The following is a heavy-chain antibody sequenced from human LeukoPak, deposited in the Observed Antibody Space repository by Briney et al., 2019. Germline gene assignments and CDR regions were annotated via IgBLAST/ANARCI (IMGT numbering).Heavy chain of an antibody. D-gene: IGHD3-3*01. CDR2: IYHSGST. V-gene: IGHV4-38-2*01. CDR3: ARHGVLRFLEWFHWFDP. Sequence: SETLSLTCAVSGYSISSGYYWGWIRPPPGKGLEWIGIIYHSGSTYYNPSLKSRVTISVDTSKNQFSLKLSSVTAADTAVYYCARHGVLRFLEWFHWFDPWGQGTLVTVSS. J-gene: IGHJ5*02. CDR1: GYSISSGYY.